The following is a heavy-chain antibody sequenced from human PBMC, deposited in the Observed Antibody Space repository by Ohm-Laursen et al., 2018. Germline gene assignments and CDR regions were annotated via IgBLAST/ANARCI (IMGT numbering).Heavy chain of an antibody. CDR1: GDSISSYY. CDR3: ARMTYYYDSSGSDAFDI. J-gene: IGHJ3*02. CDR2: MYYSGNT. Sequence: GTLSPTCIVSGDSISSYYWSWIRQPPGKGLEWIGYMYYSGNTNYNPSLKSRVTISVDTSKNQFSLKLSSVTAADTAVYYCARMTYYYDSSGSDAFDIWGQGTMVTVSS. D-gene: IGHD3-22*01. V-gene: IGHV4-59*01.